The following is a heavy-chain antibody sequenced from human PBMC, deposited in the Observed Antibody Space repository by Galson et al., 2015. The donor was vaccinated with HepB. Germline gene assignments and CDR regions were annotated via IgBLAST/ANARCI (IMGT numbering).Heavy chain of an antibody. CDR1: GFTFSSYA. CDR3: SRADCTNGVCCNNWFDP. D-gene: IGHD2-8*01. J-gene: IGHJ5*02. V-gene: IGHV3-23*01. CDR2: ISGSGGST. Sequence: SLRLSCAASGFTFSSYAMSWVRQAPGKGLEWVSAISGSGGSTYYADSVKGRFTISRDNSKNTLYLQMNSLRAEDTAVYYCSRADCTNGVCCNNWFDPWGQGTLVTVSS.